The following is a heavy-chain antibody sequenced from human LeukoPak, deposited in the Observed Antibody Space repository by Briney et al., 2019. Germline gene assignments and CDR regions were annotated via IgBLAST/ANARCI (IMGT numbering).Heavy chain of an antibody. D-gene: IGHD6-13*01. Sequence: SETLSLTCTVSGGSISSYYWSWIRQPPGKGLEWIGYIYYSGSTYYNPSLKSRVTISVDTSKNQFSLKLSSVTAADTAVYYCARERIAAAGIHDYWGQGTLVTVSS. CDR2: IYYSGST. V-gene: IGHV4-59*08. J-gene: IGHJ4*02. CDR1: GGSISSYY. CDR3: ARERIAAAGIHDY.